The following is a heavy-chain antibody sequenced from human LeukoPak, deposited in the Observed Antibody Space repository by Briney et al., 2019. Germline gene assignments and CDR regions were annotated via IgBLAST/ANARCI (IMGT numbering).Heavy chain of an antibody. CDR3: ARGYSSGDPGDY. V-gene: IGHV4-34*01. Sequence: SETLSLTCTVSGGSISGYYWSWIRQPPGKGLEWIGEISHTGSTNYNPSLKSRVTISVDTSKNQFSLKLSSVTAADTAVYYCARGYSSGDPGDYWGQGTQVTVSS. CDR2: ISHTGST. D-gene: IGHD6-19*01. J-gene: IGHJ4*02. CDR1: GGSISGYY.